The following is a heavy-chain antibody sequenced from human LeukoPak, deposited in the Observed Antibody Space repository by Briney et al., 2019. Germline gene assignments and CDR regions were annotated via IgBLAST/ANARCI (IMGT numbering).Heavy chain of an antibody. V-gene: IGHV3-74*01. CDR3: VRQYSYDSSGYYPWDY. D-gene: IGHD3-22*01. CDR1: GFTFSSYW. Sequence: TGGSLRLSCAASGFTFSSYWMHWVRQAPGKGLVCVSRINSDGSSTTYADSVKGRFTISRDNAKNTLYLQMNSLRAEDTAMYYCVRQYSYDSSGYYPWDYWGQGTLVTVSS. J-gene: IGHJ4*02. CDR2: INSDGSST.